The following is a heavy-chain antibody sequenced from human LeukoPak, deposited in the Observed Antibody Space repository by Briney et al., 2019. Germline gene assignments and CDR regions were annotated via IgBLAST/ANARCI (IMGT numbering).Heavy chain of an antibody. CDR1: GFTFSSYA. V-gene: IGHV3-23*01. CDR2: ISGSGGST. Sequence: GGSLRLSCAASGFTFSSYAMSLVRPAPGKGPEWGSAISGSGGSTYYADSVKGRFTISRDNSKNTLYLQMNSLRAEDTAVYYCAKRPRIVGATTGDWGQGTLVTVSP. D-gene: IGHD1-26*01. J-gene: IGHJ4*02. CDR3: AKRPRIVGATTGD.